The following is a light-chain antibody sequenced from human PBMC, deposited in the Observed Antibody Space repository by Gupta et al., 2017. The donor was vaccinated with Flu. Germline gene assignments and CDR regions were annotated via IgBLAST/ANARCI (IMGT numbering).Light chain of an antibody. CDR1: TIGGQC. CDR3: QVWDGGTDSGV. J-gene: IGLJ3*02. CDR2: DDR. V-gene: IGLV3-21*01. Sequence: GRTDASTCDGNTIGGQCVHWSPQNPGQAPVLLMFDDRKRHSAVPARFSGSNSATTATVTISGVEAGDEADYYCQVWDGGTDSGVFGGGTKLTVL.